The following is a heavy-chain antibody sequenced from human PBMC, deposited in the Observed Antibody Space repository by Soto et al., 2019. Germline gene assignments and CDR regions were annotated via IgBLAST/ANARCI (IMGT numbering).Heavy chain of an antibody. CDR1: GFTFSSYD. V-gene: IGHV3-13*01. Sequence: GGSLRLSCAASGFTFSSYDMHWVRQATGKGLEWVSAIDTAGGTYYPGSMKGRFTISRESARNSLYLEMNSLRVEDTAVYYCARGHNYDNGGYQYFDYWGHGTLVTVSS. J-gene: IGHJ4*01. CDR3: ARGHNYDNGGYQYFDY. CDR2: IDTAGGT. D-gene: IGHD3-16*01.